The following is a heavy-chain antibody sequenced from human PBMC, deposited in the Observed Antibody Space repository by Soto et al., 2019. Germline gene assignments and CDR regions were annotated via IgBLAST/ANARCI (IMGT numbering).Heavy chain of an antibody. J-gene: IGHJ6*02. CDR1: GFIVSGNY. CDR3: ARDGGLAEDGMDV. Sequence: EVRLVETGGDLIQPGGSLRLSCAASGFIVSGNYMSWVRQAPGKGLEWVSGIYSGGSTYYAHSVKGRFTISRDNSKNTLYLQMNSLRADDTAVYYCARDGGLAEDGMDVWGQGTTVTVSS. CDR2: IYSGGST. D-gene: IGHD2-15*01. V-gene: IGHV3-53*02.